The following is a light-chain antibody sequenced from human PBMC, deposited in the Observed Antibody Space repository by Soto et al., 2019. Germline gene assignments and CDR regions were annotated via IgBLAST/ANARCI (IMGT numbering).Light chain of an antibody. V-gene: IGKV3-20*01. Sequence: DIVLTQSPGTLSLSPGERSTLSCRASQSVSSSYLAWYQQKPGQAPRLLIYGASSRATGIPDRFSGSGSGTDFTLTITSLQSEDFAVYYCQQYNDWLWTFGQGTKVDIK. CDR2: GAS. CDR3: QQYNDWLWT. J-gene: IGKJ1*01. CDR1: QSVSSSY.